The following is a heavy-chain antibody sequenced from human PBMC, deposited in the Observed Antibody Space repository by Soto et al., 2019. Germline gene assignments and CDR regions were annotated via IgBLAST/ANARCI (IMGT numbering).Heavy chain of an antibody. J-gene: IGHJ5*02. D-gene: IGHD2-15*01. CDR2: IYYSGST. CDR1: GGSISSYY. Sequence: QVQLQESGPGLVKPSETLSLTCTVSGGSISSYYWSWIRQPPGKGLEWIGYIYYSGSTNYNPSLKSRVTISVDTSKNQFSLKLSSVTAADTAVYYCAKLDAARRIDWFDPWGQGTLVTVSS. V-gene: IGHV4-59*01. CDR3: AKLDAARRIDWFDP.